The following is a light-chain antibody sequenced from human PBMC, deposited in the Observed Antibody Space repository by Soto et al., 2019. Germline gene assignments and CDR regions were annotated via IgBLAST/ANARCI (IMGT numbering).Light chain of an antibody. CDR1: SSNIGSNT. Sequence: QSVLTQPPSASGTPGQRVTISCSGSSSNIGSNTVNWYQQLPGTAPKLLIYSNNQRPSGVPDRFSGSKSGTSASLAIGGLQSEDEADYYCAPWDDSLNGYVFGSGTKLTVL. V-gene: IGLV1-44*01. J-gene: IGLJ1*01. CDR2: SNN. CDR3: APWDDSLNGYV.